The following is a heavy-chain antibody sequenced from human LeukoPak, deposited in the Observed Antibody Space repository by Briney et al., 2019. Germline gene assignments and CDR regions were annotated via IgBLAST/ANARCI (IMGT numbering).Heavy chain of an antibody. CDR3: ARDKAHSYGRYCDP. D-gene: IGHD5-18*01. V-gene: IGHV4-59*01. CDR1: GGSISTYY. Sequence: PSETLSLTCSVAGGSISTYYWNWIRQTPGKGLEWIGHISNGNTDYNPSLKSRVTISVDTSKNQFSLRLTSVTAADTGVYYCARDKAHSYGRYCDPWGEGALVIVSS. CDR2: ISNGNT. J-gene: IGHJ5*02.